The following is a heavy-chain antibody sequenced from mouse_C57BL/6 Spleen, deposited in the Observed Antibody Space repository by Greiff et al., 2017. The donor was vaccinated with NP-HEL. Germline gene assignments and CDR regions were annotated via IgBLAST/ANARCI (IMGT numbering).Heavy chain of an antibody. CDR3: ARANWGLFDY. Sequence: QVQLKQPGAELVRPGSSVKLSCKASGYTFTSYWMHWVKQRPIQGLEWIGNIDPSDSETHYNQKFKDKATLTIDKSSSTAYMQLSSLTSEDSAVYYCARANWGLFDYWGQGTTLTVSS. V-gene: IGHV1-52*01. D-gene: IGHD4-1*01. CDR1: GYTFTSYW. J-gene: IGHJ2*01. CDR2: IDPSDSET.